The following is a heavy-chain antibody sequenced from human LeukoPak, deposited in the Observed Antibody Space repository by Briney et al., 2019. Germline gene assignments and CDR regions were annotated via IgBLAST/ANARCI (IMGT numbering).Heavy chain of an antibody. CDR2: IYYSGST. CDR3: ARALPYYDFWSGYSYYFDY. Sequence: PSETLSLTCTVSGGSISSYYWSWVRQPPGKGLEWVGYIYYSGSTNYNPSLKSRVTISVDTSKNQFSLKLSSVTAADTAVYYCARALPYYDFWSGYSYYFDYWGQGTLVTVSS. CDR1: GGSISSYY. V-gene: IGHV4-59*12. J-gene: IGHJ4*02. D-gene: IGHD3-3*01.